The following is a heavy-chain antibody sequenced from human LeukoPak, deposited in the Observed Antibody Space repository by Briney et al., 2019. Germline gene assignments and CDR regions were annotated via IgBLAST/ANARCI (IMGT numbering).Heavy chain of an antibody. CDR3: ARDRVAGTLDYYYYGMDV. CDR1: GFTFSSYA. CDR2: ISSNGGST. Sequence: SGGSLRLSCAASGFTFSSYAMHWVRQAPGKGLEYVSAISSNGGSTYYANSVKGRFTISRDNSKNTLYLQMGSLRAEDMAVYYCARDRVAGTLDYYYYGMDVWGQGTTVTVSS. J-gene: IGHJ6*02. D-gene: IGHD6-19*01. V-gene: IGHV3-64*01.